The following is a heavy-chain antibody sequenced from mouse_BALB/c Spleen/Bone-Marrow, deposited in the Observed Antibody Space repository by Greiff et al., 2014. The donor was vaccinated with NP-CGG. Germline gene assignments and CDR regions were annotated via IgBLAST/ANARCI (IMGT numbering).Heavy chain of an antibody. CDR3: ARFAGTPYTMDY. Sequence: VQLKDSGPDLVKPSQSLSLTCTVTGYSITSYYSWHWIRQFPGNKLEWMGYIHYSGTTVYNPSLKSRISITRDTSNNQFFLQLNSVTTEDTATYYCARFAGTPYTMDYWGQGTSVTVSS. CDR2: IHYSGTT. CDR1: GYSITSYYS. D-gene: IGHD4-1*01. V-gene: IGHV3-1*02. J-gene: IGHJ4*01.